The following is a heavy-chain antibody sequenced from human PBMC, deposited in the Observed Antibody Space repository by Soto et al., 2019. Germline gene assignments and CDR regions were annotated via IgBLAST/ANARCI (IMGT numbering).Heavy chain of an antibody. V-gene: IGHV4-34*01. CDR3: ARVAIRFGELFFGMDV. D-gene: IGHD3-10*01. CDR1: GGSFSGYY. CDR2: INHSGST. Sequence: SETLSLTCAVYGGSFSGYYWSWIRQPPGKGLEWIGEINHSGSTNYNPSLKSRVTISVDTSKNQFSLKLSSVTAADTAVYYCARVAIRFGELFFGMDVWGQGTTVTVSS. J-gene: IGHJ6*02.